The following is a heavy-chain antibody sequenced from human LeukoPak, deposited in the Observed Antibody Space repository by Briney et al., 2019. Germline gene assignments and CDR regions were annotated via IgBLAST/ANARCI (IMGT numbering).Heavy chain of an antibody. CDR2: ISYDGSNK. Sequence: GGSLRLSCAASGFTFSSYAMHWVRQAPGKGLEWVAVISYDGSNKYYADSVKGRFTISRDNSKNTLYLQMNSLRAEDTAVYYCARDGPIGYSYGTNFDYWGQGTLVTVSS. D-gene: IGHD5-18*01. J-gene: IGHJ4*02. CDR1: GFTFSSYA. V-gene: IGHV3-30*04. CDR3: ARDGPIGYSYGTNFDY.